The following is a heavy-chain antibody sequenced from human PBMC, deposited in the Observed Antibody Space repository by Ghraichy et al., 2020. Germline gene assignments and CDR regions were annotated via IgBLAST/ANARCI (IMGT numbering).Heavy chain of an antibody. CDR3: ARGRGSRGGSYSYYYYYMDV. Sequence: SETLSLTCAVYGGSFSGYYWSWIRQPPGKGLEWIGEINHSGSTNYNPSLKSRVTISVDTSKNQFSLKLSSVTAADTAVYYCARGRGSRGGSYSYYYYYMDVWGKGTTVTVSS. V-gene: IGHV4-34*01. D-gene: IGHD1-26*01. CDR2: INHSGST. J-gene: IGHJ6*03. CDR1: GGSFSGYY.